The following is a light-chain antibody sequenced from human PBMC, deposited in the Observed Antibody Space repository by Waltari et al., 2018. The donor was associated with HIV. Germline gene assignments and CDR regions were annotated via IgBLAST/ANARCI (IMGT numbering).Light chain of an antibody. CDR3: LLYLAGSYL. V-gene: IGLV7-43*01. Sequence: QNVVTQESSLTVSPGETVTLTCGLTFGTVTTSSYPNWFQQRPGHPPTAVIYAGHTKHPWTPERDSGSVLGDKATLTLTAVRPEDEAVDYCLLYLAGSYLVGGGTFVTVL. CDR1: FGTVTTSSY. J-gene: IGLJ2*01. CDR2: AGH.